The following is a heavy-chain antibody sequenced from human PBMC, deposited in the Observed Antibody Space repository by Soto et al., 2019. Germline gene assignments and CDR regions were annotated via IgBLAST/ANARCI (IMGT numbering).Heavy chain of an antibody. CDR1: SGSISSGGYY. CDR3: ATGHTVTTNVRDY. J-gene: IGHJ4*02. V-gene: IGHV4-31*03. D-gene: IGHD4-17*01. Sequence: QVQLQESGPGLVKPSQTLSLTCTVSSGSISSGGYYWSWIRQHPGKGLEWIGYIYSSGSTYYNPSLKSRGTKSVDTSKNQFSLKLSSVTAAYTAVYYCATGHTVTTNVRDYWGQGTLVTVSS. CDR2: IYSSGST.